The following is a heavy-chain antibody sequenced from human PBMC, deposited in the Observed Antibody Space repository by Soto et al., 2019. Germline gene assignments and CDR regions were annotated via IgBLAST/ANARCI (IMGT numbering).Heavy chain of an antibody. V-gene: IGHV3-30-3*01. CDR1: GFTFSSYA. CDR3: ARDVTMVRGVGRSDYYYYGMDV. Sequence: QVQLVESGGGVVQPGRSLRLSCAASGFTFSSYAMHWVRQAPGKGLEWVAVISYDGSNKYYADSVKGRFTISRDNSNNTLYLQMNSLRAEDTAVYYCARDVTMVRGVGRSDYYYYGMDVWGQGTTVTVSS. D-gene: IGHD3-10*01. J-gene: IGHJ6*02. CDR2: ISYDGSNK.